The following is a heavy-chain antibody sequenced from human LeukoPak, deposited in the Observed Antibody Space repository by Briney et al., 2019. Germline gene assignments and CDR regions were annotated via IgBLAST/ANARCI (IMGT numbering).Heavy chain of an antibody. CDR2: IYYGGST. J-gene: IGHJ5*02. D-gene: IGHD2-15*01. V-gene: IGHV4-39*01. CDR1: GASISSASDY. CDR3: ARIGGGSWRNPGYWFDP. Sequence: SETLSLTCAVSGASISSASDYWGWIRQPPGKGLEWLGSIYYGGSTYDNPSLRSRVTISVDTSKNQFSLKLTSVTAADTAVYHCARIGGGSWRNPGYWFDPWGQGNLVTVSS.